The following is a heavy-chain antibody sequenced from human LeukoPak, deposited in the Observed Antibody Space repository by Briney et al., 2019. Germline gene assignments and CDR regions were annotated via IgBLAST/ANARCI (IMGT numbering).Heavy chain of an antibody. J-gene: IGHJ4*02. CDR2: IDSGGSA. CDR3: ARAAGATFDH. V-gene: IGHV3-53*01. CDR1: GFTVSSNY. D-gene: IGHD1-26*01. Sequence: GGSLRLSCAASGFTVSSNYMGWVRQAPGKGLEWVSVIDSGGSAYYADSVKGRFTVSRDNSKTTLYFQMNSLRVEDTAVYYCARAAGATFDHRGQGTLVTVSS.